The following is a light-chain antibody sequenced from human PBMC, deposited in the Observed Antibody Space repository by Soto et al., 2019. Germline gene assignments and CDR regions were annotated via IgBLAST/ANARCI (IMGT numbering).Light chain of an antibody. CDR1: QTINNY. V-gene: IGKV3D-15*01. CDR2: GAS. Sequence: EVVMTQSPATLSVSPWERATLSCRASQTINNYLAWYQQKAGLAPRLLIYGASSRATGIPDRFSGSGSETEFTLTIRSLQSEDFAVYYCQQYNNWPPITFGQGTRLEIK. J-gene: IGKJ5*01. CDR3: QQYNNWPPIT.